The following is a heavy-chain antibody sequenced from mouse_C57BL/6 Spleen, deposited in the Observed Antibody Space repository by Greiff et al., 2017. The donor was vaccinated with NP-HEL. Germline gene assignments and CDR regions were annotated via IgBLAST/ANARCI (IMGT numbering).Heavy chain of an antibody. Sequence: EVQLQQPGAELVKPGASVKMSCKASGYTFTSYWITWVKQRPGQGLEWIGRIDPANGNTKYAPKFQGKATITADTSSNTAYLQLSSLTSEDTAIYYCARGLAFDYWGQGTTLTVSS. CDR2: IDPANGNT. V-gene: IGHV14-3*01. J-gene: IGHJ2*01. CDR1: GYTFTSYW. CDR3: ARGLAFDY. D-gene: IGHD3-3*01.